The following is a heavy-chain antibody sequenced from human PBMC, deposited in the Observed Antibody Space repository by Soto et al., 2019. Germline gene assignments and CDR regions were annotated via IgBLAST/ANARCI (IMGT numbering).Heavy chain of an antibody. CDR3: ARTPGDYSGVFDP. V-gene: IGHV3-30-3*01. CDR2: ISFDGGNE. J-gene: IGHJ5*02. Sequence: GGSLRLSCVSSGFTFSSYDMHWVRQAPGKGLEWVAVISFDGGNEYYADSVKGRFTISRDNSKNTLYLHMKSLRSDDTAVYYCARTPGDYSGVFDPWGQGTLVTVSS. D-gene: IGHD4-17*01. CDR1: GFTFSSYD.